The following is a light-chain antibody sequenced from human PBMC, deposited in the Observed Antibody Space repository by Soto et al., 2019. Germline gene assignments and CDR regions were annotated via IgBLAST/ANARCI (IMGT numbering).Light chain of an antibody. Sequence: QSVLTQPASVSGSPGQSITISCTGTSSDIGGFKYVSWFQQHPGKAPKLMIYDVSNRPSGVSNRFSGSKSGNTASLTISGLQAEDEADYYCNSYTSSSTHVFGTATKVTVL. CDR2: DVS. V-gene: IGLV2-14*01. J-gene: IGLJ1*01. CDR1: SSDIGGFKY. CDR3: NSYTSSSTHV.